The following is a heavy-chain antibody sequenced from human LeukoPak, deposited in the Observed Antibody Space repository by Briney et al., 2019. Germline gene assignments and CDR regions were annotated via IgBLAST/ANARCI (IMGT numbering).Heavy chain of an antibody. Sequence: GRSLRLSCAVSGFTFDDYAMHWVRQVPGKGLEWVSGINWNSDSIGYADSVKGRFTTSRDNAKNSLYLQTNSLRAEDTAFYYCAINGGGDSGYGNFDYWGQGTLVTVSS. V-gene: IGHV3-9*01. CDR1: GFTFDDYA. J-gene: IGHJ4*02. CDR3: AINGGGDSGYGNFDY. CDR2: INWNSDSI. D-gene: IGHD5-12*01.